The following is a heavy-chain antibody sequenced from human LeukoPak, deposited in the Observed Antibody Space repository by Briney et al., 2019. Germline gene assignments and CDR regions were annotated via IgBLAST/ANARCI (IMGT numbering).Heavy chain of an antibody. CDR3: ARTGFGVPYSSSPNNWFDP. D-gene: IGHD6-6*01. CDR1: GGTFSSYA. V-gene: IGHV1-69*04. CDR2: IIPILGIA. J-gene: IGHJ5*02. Sequence: ASVKVSCKASGGTFSSYAISWVRQAPGQGLEWMGRIIPILGIANYAQKFQGRVMITADKSTSTAYMELSSLRSEDTAVYYCARTGFGVPYSSSPNNWFDPWGQGTLVTVSS.